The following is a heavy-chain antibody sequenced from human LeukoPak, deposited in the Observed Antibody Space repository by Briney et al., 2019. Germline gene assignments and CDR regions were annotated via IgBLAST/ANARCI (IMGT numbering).Heavy chain of an antibody. CDR1: GYTLTELS. J-gene: IGHJ4*02. Sequence: ASVKVSCKVSGYTLTELSMHWVRQAPGKGLEWMGGFDPEDGETIYAQKFQGRVTMTEDTSTDTAYMELSSLRSEDTAVYYCAKDQSGYSGYYFDYWGQGTLVTVSS. CDR2: FDPEDGET. CDR3: AKDQSGYSGYYFDY. D-gene: IGHD3-22*01. V-gene: IGHV1-24*01.